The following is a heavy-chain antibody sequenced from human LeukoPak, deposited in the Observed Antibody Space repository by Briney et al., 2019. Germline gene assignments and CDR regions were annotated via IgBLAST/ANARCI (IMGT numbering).Heavy chain of an antibody. CDR3: ARRYYYHSSGYYYSYLDY. CDR1: GASSGSHY. J-gene: IGHJ4*02. V-gene: IGHV4-59*11. CDR2: VYYDGTT. D-gene: IGHD3-22*01. Sequence: SETLSLTCTVSGASSGSHYWTWIRQAPGEGLEWIGYVYYDGTTNYNPSLKSRVTISIDTSNNQFSLNLRSVTAADTAIYYCARRYYYHSSGYYYSYLDYWGQGALVTVSS.